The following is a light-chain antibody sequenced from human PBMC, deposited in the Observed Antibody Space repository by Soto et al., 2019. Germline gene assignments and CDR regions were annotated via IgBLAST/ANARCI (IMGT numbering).Light chain of an antibody. CDR2: GAS. CDR1: QSISIN. CDR3: QQYSRAPLT. J-gene: IGKJ1*01. V-gene: IGKV3D-15*01. Sequence: EIVLTQSPGTLSVSPGDRVTLSCRASQSISINLAWYQHKPGQAPRLLIHGASTRATGIPARISGSGSGTEFTLTISSLQSEDFAVYYCQQYSRAPLTFGQGTKVDIK.